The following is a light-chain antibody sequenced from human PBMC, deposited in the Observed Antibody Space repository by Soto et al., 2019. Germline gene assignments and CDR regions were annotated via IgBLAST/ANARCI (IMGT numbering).Light chain of an antibody. Sequence: EIVLTQSPGTLSLSPGERATLSCRASQSVSSAYLAWYQQKPGQAPRLLISGASSRATGIPDRFSGSGSGTDFSLTISGLEPEDFAVYYCQQYGGSVPITFDQGTRLDIK. CDR2: GAS. CDR1: QSVSSAY. V-gene: IGKV3-20*01. J-gene: IGKJ5*01. CDR3: QQYGGSVPIT.